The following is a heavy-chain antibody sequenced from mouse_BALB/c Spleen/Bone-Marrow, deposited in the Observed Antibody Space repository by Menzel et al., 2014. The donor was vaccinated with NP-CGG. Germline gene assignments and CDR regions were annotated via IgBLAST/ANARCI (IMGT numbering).Heavy chain of an antibody. D-gene: IGHD1-1*01. CDR3: ARVYGWYFDV. J-gene: IGHJ1*01. Sequence: EVKLVESGGGLVQPRGSLKLSCVASGFTFSSYGMSWVRQTPDKRLELVATINNNGGSTYYPDSVKGQFTISRDNAKNTLYLQMSSLKSEDTAMYYCARVYGWYFDVWGAGTTVTVSS. CDR1: GFTFSSYG. CDR2: INNNGGST. V-gene: IGHV5-6-3*01.